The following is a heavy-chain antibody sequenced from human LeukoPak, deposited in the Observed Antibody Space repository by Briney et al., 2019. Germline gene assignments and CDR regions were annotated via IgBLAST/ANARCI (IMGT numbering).Heavy chain of an antibody. CDR3: AKGRVDYYDSSDAFGI. D-gene: IGHD3-22*01. CDR2: ISYHGSNK. V-gene: IGHV3-30*18. Sequence: GGSLRLSCAASGFTFSSYGMHWVRQAPGKGLERVAVISYHGSNKYYADSVKGRFTISRDNSKNTLSLQMNSLRPEDTAMYYCAKGRVDYYDSSDAFGIWGQGTMVTVSS. CDR1: GFTFSSYG. J-gene: IGHJ3*02.